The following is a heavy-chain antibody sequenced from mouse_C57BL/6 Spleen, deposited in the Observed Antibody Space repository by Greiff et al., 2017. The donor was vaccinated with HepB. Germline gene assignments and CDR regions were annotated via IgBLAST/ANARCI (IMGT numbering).Heavy chain of an antibody. V-gene: IGHV1-4*01. CDR3: ARQAVSTATAVEGGYFDV. D-gene: IGHD1-1*01. Sequence: QVQLQQSGAELARPGASVKMSCKASGYTFTSYTMHWVKQRPGQGLEWIGYINPSSGYTKYNQKFKDKATLTADKSSSTAYMQLSSLTSEDSAVYYCARQAVSTATAVEGGYFDVWGTGTTVTVSS. CDR2: INPSSGYT. J-gene: IGHJ1*03. CDR1: GYTFTSYT.